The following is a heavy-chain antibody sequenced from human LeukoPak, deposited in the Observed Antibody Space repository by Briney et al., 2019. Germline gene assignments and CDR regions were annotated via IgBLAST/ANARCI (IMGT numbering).Heavy chain of an antibody. CDR1: GGSISSGGYY. J-gene: IGHJ4*02. Sequence: SQTLSLTCTVSGGSISSGGYYWSWIRQHPGKGLEWIGYIYYSGSTYYNPSLKSRVTISVDTSKNQFSLKLSSVTAADTAVYYCARDHMVRQPLWGQGTLDTVSS. CDR2: IYYSGST. D-gene: IGHD3-10*01. CDR3: ARDHMVRQPL. V-gene: IGHV4-31*03.